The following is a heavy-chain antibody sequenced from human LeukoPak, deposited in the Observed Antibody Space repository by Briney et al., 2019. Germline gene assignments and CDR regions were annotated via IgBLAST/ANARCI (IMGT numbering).Heavy chain of an antibody. CDR3: ARHASGSYNNFQH. Sequence: SETLSLTCTVSGGSISNSNYYWGWIRQPPGKGLEWIRSIYSSGNTYYNPSLKSRVTMSVDTSKDQFSLNLSFVTAADTAVYYCARHASGSYNNFQHWGQGTLVTVSS. J-gene: IGHJ1*01. CDR2: IYSSGNT. V-gene: IGHV4-39*01. D-gene: IGHD1-26*01. CDR1: GGSISNSNYY.